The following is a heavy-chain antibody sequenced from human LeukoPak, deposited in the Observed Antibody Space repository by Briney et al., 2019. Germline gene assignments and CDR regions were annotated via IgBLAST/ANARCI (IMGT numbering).Heavy chain of an antibody. D-gene: IGHD5/OR15-5a*01. J-gene: IGHJ6*02. Sequence: GGSLRLSCVASGFTFSSYEMNWVRQAPGKGLEWVSYIGGSGSNKYYADSVKGRFTVSRDNAKNSLYLQMNSLRAEDTAVSYCARDIEYSVHLNGDYYGMDVWGQGTTVTVSS. CDR1: GFTFSSYE. CDR2: IGGSGSNK. CDR3: ARDIEYSVHLNGDYYGMDV. V-gene: IGHV3-48*03.